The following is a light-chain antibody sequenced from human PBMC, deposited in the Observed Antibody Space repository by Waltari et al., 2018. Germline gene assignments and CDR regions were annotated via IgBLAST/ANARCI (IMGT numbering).Light chain of an antibody. CDR3: MQTLQTPYT. Sequence: IVMTQSQLSLLVTPGEPASISCRSSQSLLQSNGYNYLDWYLQKPGQSPQLLIYLGYKRASGVPDRFSGSGSGTDFTLKISRVEAEDVGVYYCMQTLQTPYTFGQGTKLEIK. J-gene: IGKJ2*01. CDR1: QSLLQSNGYNY. V-gene: IGKV2-28*01. CDR2: LGY.